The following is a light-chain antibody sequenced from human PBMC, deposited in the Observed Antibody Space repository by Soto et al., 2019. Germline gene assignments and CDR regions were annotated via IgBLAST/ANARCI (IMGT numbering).Light chain of an antibody. J-gene: IGKJ4*01. CDR2: DAS. V-gene: IGKV1-5*01. CDR1: QSISTW. CDR3: QQYNSYSPLT. Sequence: DIQMTQSPSTLSASVGDRVTITCRASQSISTWLAWYQQKPGKAPKLLIYDASSLESGVPSRFSGSGSGTEFTLTISSLEPDDFAAYDCQQYNSYSPLTCGGGTKVEIK.